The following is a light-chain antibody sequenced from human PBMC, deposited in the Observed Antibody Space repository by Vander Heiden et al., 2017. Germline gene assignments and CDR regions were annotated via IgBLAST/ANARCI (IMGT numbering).Light chain of an antibody. J-gene: IGKJ1*01. CDR1: QNINSF. CDR2: DAS. Sequence: EIVLTQSPATLSLSPGERVTLSCRASQNINSFLTWYQQKPGQAPRLLIYDASKRATGIPGRFSGSGSGTDFTLTISSLEPEDFAVYFCQQRTFWPRTFGQGTKVEVK. V-gene: IGKV3-11*01. CDR3: QQRTFWPRT.